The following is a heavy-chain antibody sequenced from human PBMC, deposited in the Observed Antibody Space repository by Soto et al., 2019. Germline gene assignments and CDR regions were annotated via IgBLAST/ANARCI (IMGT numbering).Heavy chain of an antibody. CDR2: IWYDGSNK. CDR3: ARDHVLAMVRGAPYY. D-gene: IGHD3-10*01. V-gene: IGHV3-33*01. Sequence: PGGSLRLACAASGFTFSSYGMHWVRQAPGKGLEWVAVIWYDGSNKYYADSVKGRFTISRDNSKNTLYLQMNSLRAEDTAVYYCARDHVLAMVRGAPYYWGHGTLVTAPQ. CDR1: GFTFSSYG. J-gene: IGHJ4*01.